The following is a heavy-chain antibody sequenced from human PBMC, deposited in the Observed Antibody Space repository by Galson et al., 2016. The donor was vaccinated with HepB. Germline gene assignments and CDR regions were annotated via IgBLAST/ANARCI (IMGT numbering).Heavy chain of an antibody. D-gene: IGHD4/OR15-4a*01. CDR2: IYYYGST. Sequence: TLSLTCTVSGGSISSGDYYWSWIRQHPGKGLEWIGYIYYYGSTHYSASLRSRVTLSVDTSKNQFSLKLISVSAADTAVYYCAREESAGRDYYHAVDVWGQGTTVTVSS. CDR1: GGSISSGDYY. V-gene: IGHV4-31*03. CDR3: AREESAGRDYYHAVDV. J-gene: IGHJ6*02.